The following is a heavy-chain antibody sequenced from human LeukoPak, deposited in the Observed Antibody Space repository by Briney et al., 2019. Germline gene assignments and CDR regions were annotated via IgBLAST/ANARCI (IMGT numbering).Heavy chain of an antibody. D-gene: IGHD2-15*01. CDR2: IKQDGSEK. Sequence: GGSLRLSCAASGFTFSSYWMSWVRQAPGKGLEWVANIKQDGSEKYYVDSVKGRFTISRDNTKNSLYLQMSSLRAEDTAVYYCAREYCSGGTCYSPGYWGQGTLVTVSA. CDR3: AREYCSGGTCYSPGY. J-gene: IGHJ4*02. CDR1: GFTFSSYW. V-gene: IGHV3-7*01.